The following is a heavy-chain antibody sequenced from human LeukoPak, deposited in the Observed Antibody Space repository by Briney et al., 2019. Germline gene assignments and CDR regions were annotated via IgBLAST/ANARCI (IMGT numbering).Heavy chain of an antibody. V-gene: IGHV3-23*01. CDR3: AKSEDNYYGSGSYFHYYYMDV. D-gene: IGHD3-10*01. J-gene: IGHJ6*03. CDR1: GFTFSSYA. Sequence: GGSLRLSCAASGFTFSSYAMSWVRQAPGKGLEWVSAISGSGGSTYYADSVKGRFTISRDNSKNTLYLQMNSLRAEDTAVYYCAKSEDNYYGSGSYFHYYYMDVWGKGTTVTVSS. CDR2: ISGSGGST.